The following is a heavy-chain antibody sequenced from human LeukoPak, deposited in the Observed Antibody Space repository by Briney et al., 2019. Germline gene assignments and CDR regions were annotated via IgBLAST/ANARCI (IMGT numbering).Heavy chain of an antibody. J-gene: IGHJ6*03. D-gene: IGHD6-19*01. CDR2: ISAYNGNT. V-gene: IGHV1-18*01. CDR1: GYTFTSYG. Sequence: ASVKVSCKASGYTFTSYGISWVRQAPGQGLEWMGWISAYNGNTNYAQKLQGRVTMTTDTSTSTAYMELRSLRSDDTAVYYCARTTGYSSGWYGGTCYYMDVWGKGTTVTVSS. CDR3: ARTTGYSSGWYGGTCYYMDV.